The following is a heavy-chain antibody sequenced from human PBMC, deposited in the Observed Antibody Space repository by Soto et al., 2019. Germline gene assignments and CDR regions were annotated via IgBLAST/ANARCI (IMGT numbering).Heavy chain of an antibody. CDR3: ARAGGYYYFDY. CDR2: IYQSGST. D-gene: IGHD3-22*01. J-gene: IGHJ4*02. Sequence: SETLSLTCAVSGGSISSSNWWSWVRQPPGKGLEWIGEIYQSGSTNYNPSLKSRVTISVDRSKNQFSLKLSSVTAADTAVYYCARAGGYYYFDYWGQGTLVTVSS. V-gene: IGHV4-4*02. CDR1: GGSISSSNW.